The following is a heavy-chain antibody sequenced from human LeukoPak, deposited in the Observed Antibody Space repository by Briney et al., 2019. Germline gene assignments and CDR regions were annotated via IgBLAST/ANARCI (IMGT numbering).Heavy chain of an antibody. V-gene: IGHV4-34*01. J-gene: IGHJ4*02. CDR2: INHSGST. CDR3: ARALNYYDSSGYYYVFDY. D-gene: IGHD3-22*01. CDR1: GGSFSGYY. Sequence: SETLSLTCAVYGGSFSGYYWSWIRQPPGKGLEWIGEINHSGSTNYNPSLKSRVTISVDTSKNQFSLKLSSVTAADTAVYYCARALNYYDSSGYYYVFDYWGQGTLVTVSS.